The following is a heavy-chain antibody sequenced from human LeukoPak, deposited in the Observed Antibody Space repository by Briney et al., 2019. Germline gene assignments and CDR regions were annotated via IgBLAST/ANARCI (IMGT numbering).Heavy chain of an antibody. CDR3: ARRGGGHAFDI. CDR2: VYYSGST. CDR1: GGFISSYY. V-gene: IGHV4-59*08. Sequence: PSETLSLTCTVAGGFISSYYWSWIRQPPGKGLECIGYVYYSGSTNYNPSLKSRVNISIDTSRTQFSLKLSSVTAADTAMYYCARRGGGHAFDIWGQGTMVTVSS. J-gene: IGHJ3*02. D-gene: IGHD2-15*01.